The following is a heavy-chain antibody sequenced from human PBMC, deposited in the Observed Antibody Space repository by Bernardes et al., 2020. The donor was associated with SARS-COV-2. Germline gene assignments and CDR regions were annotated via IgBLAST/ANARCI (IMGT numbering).Heavy chain of an antibody. D-gene: IGHD2-21*01. CDR2: ISSSGSS. CDR1: GGSISISNYY. J-gene: IGHJ6*02. Sequence: SETLSLTRTVSGGSISISNYYWGWIRQLPGKGLEWIGSISSSGSSYYNPSFQSRVRASVDTSKNRFSLRLSFVTVADTAVYYCAGSSCGIDCYIGGLRSWDYGMDVWGQGTTVTVSS. CDR3: AGSSCGIDCYIGGLRSWDYGMDV. V-gene: IGHV4-39*01.